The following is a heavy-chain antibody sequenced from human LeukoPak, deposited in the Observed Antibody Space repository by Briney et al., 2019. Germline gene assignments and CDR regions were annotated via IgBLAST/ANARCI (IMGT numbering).Heavy chain of an antibody. CDR2: ITSSGGST. D-gene: IGHD4-17*01. J-gene: IGHJ4*02. Sequence: GGSLRLPCVASGFTFSNYGMTWVRQAPGKGLEWVSGITSSGGSTYYADSVKGRFTISRDNSKNTLFLQMNSLRAEDTAVYYCAKGGDYGDYYPADWGQGTLVTVSS. V-gene: IGHV3-23*01. CDR3: AKGGDYGDYYPAD. CDR1: GFTFSNYG.